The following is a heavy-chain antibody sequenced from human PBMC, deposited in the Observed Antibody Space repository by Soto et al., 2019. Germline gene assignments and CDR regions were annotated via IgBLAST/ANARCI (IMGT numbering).Heavy chain of an antibody. J-gene: IGHJ6*02. D-gene: IGHD3-10*01. CDR1: GGTFSSYT. V-gene: IGHV1-69*02. Sequence: QVQLVQSGAEVKKPGSSVKVSCKASGGTFSSYTISWVRQAPGQGLEWMGRIIPILGIANNAQKFQGRVTSTADKSTSTAHMELSSLRSEDTAVYYCARFRGSYGMDVWGQGTTVTVSS. CDR3: ARFRGSYGMDV. CDR2: IIPILGIA.